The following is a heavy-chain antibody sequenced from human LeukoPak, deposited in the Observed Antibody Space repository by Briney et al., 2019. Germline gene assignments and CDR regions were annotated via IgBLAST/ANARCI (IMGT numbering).Heavy chain of an antibody. CDR1: GGSFSGYY. Sequence: SETLSLTCAVYGGSFSGYYWSWIRRPPGKGLEWIGEINHSGSTNYNSSLKSRVTISVDTSKNQFSLKLSSVTGADTAVYYCARGGGGWYVDYWGQGTLVTVSS. CDR2: INHSGST. J-gene: IGHJ4*02. V-gene: IGHV4-34*01. CDR3: ARGGGGWYVDY. D-gene: IGHD6-19*01.